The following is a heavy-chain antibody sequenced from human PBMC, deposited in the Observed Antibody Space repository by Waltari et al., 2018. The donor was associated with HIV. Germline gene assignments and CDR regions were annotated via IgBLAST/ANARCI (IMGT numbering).Heavy chain of an antibody. CDR1: GGTFSSYA. Sequence: QVQLVQSGAEVKKPGSSVKVSCKASGGTFSSYAISWVRQAPGQGLEWMGGIIPIFGTANYPQKFQGRVTITADESTSTAYMERSSLRSEDTAVYYCARREQPPLDYGDYRGYYYYYYGMDVWGQGTTVTVSS. D-gene: IGHD4-17*01. CDR2: IIPIFGTA. V-gene: IGHV1-69*01. J-gene: IGHJ6*02. CDR3: ARREQPPLDYGDYRGYYYYYYGMDV.